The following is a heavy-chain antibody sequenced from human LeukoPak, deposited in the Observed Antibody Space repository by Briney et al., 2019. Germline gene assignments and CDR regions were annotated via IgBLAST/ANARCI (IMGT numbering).Heavy chain of an antibody. CDR3: AKGESLGYCSSTSCYGLYYGMDV. D-gene: IGHD2-2*01. V-gene: IGHV3-23*01. Sequence: GGSLRLSCAASGFTFSSYAMSWVRQAPGKGPEWVSAISGSGGSTYYADSVKGRFTISRDNSKNTLYLQMNSLRAEDTAVYYCAKGESLGYCSSTSCYGLYYGMDVWGKGTTVTVSS. CDR1: GFTFSSYA. J-gene: IGHJ6*04. CDR2: ISGSGGST.